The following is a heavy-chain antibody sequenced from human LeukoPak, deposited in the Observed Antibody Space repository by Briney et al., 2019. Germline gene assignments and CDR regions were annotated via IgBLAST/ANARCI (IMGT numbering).Heavy chain of an antibody. CDR3: ASHSYGYNH. J-gene: IGHJ5*02. D-gene: IGHD3-16*01. CDR1: GFTFSNCA. Sequence: GGSLRLSCVASGFTFSNCAMIWVRQAPGKGLEWVSTISDSGVYTPYADSVKGRFTIFRDNARNSLYLQMNSLRAEDTAVYYCASHSYGYNHWGQGTLVIVSS. CDR2: ISDSGVYT. V-gene: IGHV3-23*01.